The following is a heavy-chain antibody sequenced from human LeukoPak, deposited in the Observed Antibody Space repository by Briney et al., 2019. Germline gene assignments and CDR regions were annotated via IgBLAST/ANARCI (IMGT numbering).Heavy chain of an antibody. V-gene: IGHV3-48*01. CDR3: ARTYYSDSSNTASPFDY. Sequence: GGSLRLSCAASGFTFSSYSMNWVRQAPGKGLEWISYINSRSTTIYNADSVKGRFTISRDNAKNSLYLQMNSLRAEDTAVYYCARTYYSDSSNTASPFDYWGQGTLVTVSS. CDR2: INSRSTTI. J-gene: IGHJ4*02. CDR1: GFTFSSYS. D-gene: IGHD3-22*01.